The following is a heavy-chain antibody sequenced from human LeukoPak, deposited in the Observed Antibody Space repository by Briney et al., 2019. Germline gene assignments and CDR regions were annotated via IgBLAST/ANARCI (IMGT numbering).Heavy chain of an antibody. J-gene: IGHJ4*02. Sequence: SETLSLTCIVSGGSISSYYWSWIRQPPGKGLEWIGYIYYSGSTNYNPSLKSRVTISVDTSKNQFSLKLISVTSADTAVYCCARSYSSGFFDYWGQGTLVTVSS. CDR2: IYYSGST. CDR3: ARSYSSGFFDY. D-gene: IGHD6-25*01. CDR1: GGSISSYY. V-gene: IGHV4-59*01.